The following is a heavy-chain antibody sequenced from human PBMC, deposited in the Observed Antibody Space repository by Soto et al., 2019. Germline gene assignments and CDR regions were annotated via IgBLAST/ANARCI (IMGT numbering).Heavy chain of an antibody. J-gene: IGHJ6*02. CDR2: MYNTGST. Sequence: ASATLSLTCTVSGGSISGYYWSWITQPPGKGLEWIGYMYNTGSTVYNPSFKSRVTISVDTSKNQFSLKLNSVTAADTAVYYCARDLWGYCGTDCYPLDVWGQGTTVTVS. D-gene: IGHD2-21*02. CDR3: ARDLWGYCGTDCYPLDV. V-gene: IGHV4-59*01. CDR1: GGSISGYY.